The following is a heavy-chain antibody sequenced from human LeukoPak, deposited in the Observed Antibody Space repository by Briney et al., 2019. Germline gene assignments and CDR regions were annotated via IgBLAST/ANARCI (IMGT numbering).Heavy chain of an antibody. Sequence: GGSLRLSCAASGFTFSTYWMHWVRQAPGKGLVWVSRISSDGSATSYADSVKGRFTISRDNAKNTLYLQMNSLRAEDTAVYYCARSHYYDSRDYYLYNWGQGTLVTVSS. CDR3: ARSHYYDSRDYYLYN. V-gene: IGHV3-74*01. J-gene: IGHJ4*02. CDR2: ISSDGSAT. CDR1: GFTFSTYW. D-gene: IGHD3-22*01.